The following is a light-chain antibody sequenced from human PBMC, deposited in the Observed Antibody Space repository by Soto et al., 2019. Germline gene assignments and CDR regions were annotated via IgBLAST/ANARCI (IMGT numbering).Light chain of an antibody. V-gene: IGKV3-15*01. J-gene: IGKJ5*01. Sequence: EILMTQSPATLSVAPGERATLSCRASQSVGSTLAWYQQKPGQAPRLLIYGASTRATGIPARLSGSGSGTEFTLTISSMQSEDFAVYYCQQYNNFPTFGQGTRLEIK. CDR2: GAS. CDR1: QSVGST. CDR3: QQYNNFPT.